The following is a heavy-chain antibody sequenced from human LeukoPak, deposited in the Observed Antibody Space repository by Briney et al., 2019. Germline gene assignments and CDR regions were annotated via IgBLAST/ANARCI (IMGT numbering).Heavy chain of an antibody. Sequence: GGTLRLSCAASGFTFSTYGMSWARQAPGKGLEWVSGISDSGASTYYADSVKGRFTISRDNSKNTLYLRMNSLRAEDTAFYYCATRELLVSTDYWGRGTLVTVSS. V-gene: IGHV3-23*01. CDR2: ISDSGAST. J-gene: IGHJ4*02. CDR1: GFTFSTYG. CDR3: ATRELLVSTDY. D-gene: IGHD1-7*01.